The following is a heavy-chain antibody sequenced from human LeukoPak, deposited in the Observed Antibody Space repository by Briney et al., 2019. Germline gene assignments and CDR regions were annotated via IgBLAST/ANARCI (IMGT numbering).Heavy chain of an antibody. CDR1: GGSISSSSYY. Sequence: SETLSLTCTVSGGSISSSSYYWGWIRQPPGKGLEWIGSIYYSGSTYYNPSLKSRVTISVDTSKNQFSLKLSSVTAADTAVYYCARDVTREGAFDIWGQGTMVTVSS. V-gene: IGHV4-39*07. J-gene: IGHJ3*02. CDR2: IYYSGST. CDR3: ARDVTREGAFDI.